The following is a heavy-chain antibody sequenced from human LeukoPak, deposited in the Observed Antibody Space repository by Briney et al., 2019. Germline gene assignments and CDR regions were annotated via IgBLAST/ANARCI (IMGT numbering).Heavy chain of an antibody. CDR3: ARDLMLSRRGDAFDI. CDR1: GFTFSSYW. V-gene: IGHV3-7*01. D-gene: IGHD2-8*01. Sequence: GGSLRLSCAASGFTFSSYWMSWVRQAPGKGLEWVANIKQDGSEKYYVDSVKGRFAISRDNAKNSLYLQMNSLRAEDTAVYYCARDLMLSRRGDAFDIWGQGTMVTVSS. CDR2: IKQDGSEK. J-gene: IGHJ3*02.